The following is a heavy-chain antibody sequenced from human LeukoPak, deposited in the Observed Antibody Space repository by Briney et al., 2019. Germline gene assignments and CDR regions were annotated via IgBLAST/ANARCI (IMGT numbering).Heavy chain of an antibody. CDR2: ISPSGGST. J-gene: IGHJ5*02. V-gene: IGHV1-46*01. CDR3: VREGYSMVRGRLTSWFDP. CDR1: GYTFTGYW. D-gene: IGHD3-10*01. Sequence: ASVKVSCKAFGYTFTGYWMHWVRQAPGQGPEWMGVISPSGGSTIYAQKFQGRVTLIADESADTAYMELSSLRSEDTAVYYCVREGYSMVRGRLTSWFDPWGQGTLVTVSS.